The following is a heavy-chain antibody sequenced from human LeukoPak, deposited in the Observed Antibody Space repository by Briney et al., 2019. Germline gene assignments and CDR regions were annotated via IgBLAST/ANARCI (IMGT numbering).Heavy chain of an antibody. CDR3: ARDGSSVAFDY. Sequence: PSETLSLTCTVSGYSISSGYYWGWIRQPPGKGLEWTGSIDHSGSTYYNPSLKSRVTISVDTSKNQFSLRLSSVTAADTAVYYCARDGSSVAFDYWGQGTLVTVSS. CDR1: GYSISSGYY. D-gene: IGHD6-6*01. V-gene: IGHV4-38-2*02. J-gene: IGHJ4*02. CDR2: IDHSGST.